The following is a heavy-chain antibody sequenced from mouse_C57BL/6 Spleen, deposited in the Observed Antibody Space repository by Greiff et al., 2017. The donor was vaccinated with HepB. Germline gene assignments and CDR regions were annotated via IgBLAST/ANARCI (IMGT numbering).Heavy chain of an antibody. D-gene: IGHD2-3*01. Sequence: QVQLKQSGAELVKPGASVKISCKASGYAFSSYWMNWVKPRPGKGLEWIGQIYPGVGDTNYNGKFKGKATLTADKSSRTAYMQLRSLTSEDSAVYFCAREGLLPNYAMDYWGQGTSVTVSS. V-gene: IGHV1-80*01. CDR3: AREGLLPNYAMDY. J-gene: IGHJ4*01. CDR2: IYPGVGDT. CDR1: GYAFSSYW.